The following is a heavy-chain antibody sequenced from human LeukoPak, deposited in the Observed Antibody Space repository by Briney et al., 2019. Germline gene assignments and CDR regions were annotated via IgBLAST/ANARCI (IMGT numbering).Heavy chain of an antibody. J-gene: IGHJ4*02. CDR3: ARDSPSTTVTTL. D-gene: IGHD4-11*01. CDR1: GGTFSSYA. Sequence: SVKVSCKASGGTFSSYAISWVRQAPGQGVEWMGRIIPILGIANYAQKFQGRVTITADKSTSTAYMELSSLRSEDTAVYYCARDSPSTTVTTLWGQGTLVTVSS. V-gene: IGHV1-69*04. CDR2: IIPILGIA.